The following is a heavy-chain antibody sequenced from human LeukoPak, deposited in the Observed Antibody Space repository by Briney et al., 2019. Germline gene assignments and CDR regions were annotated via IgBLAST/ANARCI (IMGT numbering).Heavy chain of an antibody. CDR1: GGSISSSSYY. Sequence: SETLSLTCTVSGGSISSSSYYWGWIRQPPGKGLEWIGSIYYSGSTYYNPSLKSRVTITVDTSKNQFSLKLSSVTAADTTVYYCARSHIVAVTGFAFDIWGQGTWVTVSS. J-gene: IGHJ3*02. CDR2: IYYSGST. D-gene: IGHD2-21*02. CDR3: ARSHIVAVTGFAFDI. V-gene: IGHV4-39*01.